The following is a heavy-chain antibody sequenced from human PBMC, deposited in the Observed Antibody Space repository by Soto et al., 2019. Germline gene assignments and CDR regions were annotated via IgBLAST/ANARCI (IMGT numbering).Heavy chain of an antibody. V-gene: IGHV4-59*01. Sequence: KPSETLSLTCTVYCGSISSYYWNWIRQPPGKGLEWIGYISYSGNTNYNPSLKSRVTVSVDTSRNQFSLKLNSVTAADTAVYYCARASTYYDILTGYPKPYYFDYWGQGTLVTVSS. CDR2: ISYSGNT. CDR1: CGSISSYY. J-gene: IGHJ4*02. D-gene: IGHD3-9*01. CDR3: ARASTYYDILTGYPKPYYFDY.